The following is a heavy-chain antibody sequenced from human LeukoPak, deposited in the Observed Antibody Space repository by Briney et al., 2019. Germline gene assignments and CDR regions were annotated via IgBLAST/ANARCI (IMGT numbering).Heavy chain of an antibody. CDR3: AKDDYYDSSGQWDLDY. V-gene: IGHV3-30*04. D-gene: IGHD3-22*01. CDR2: ISYDGSNK. J-gene: IGHJ4*02. Sequence: GGSLRLSCAASGFTFSSYAMHWVRQAPGKGLEWVAVISYDGSNKYYADSVKGRFTISRDNSKNTLYLQMNSLRAEDTAVYYCAKDDYYDSSGQWDLDYWGQGTLVTVSS. CDR1: GFTFSSYA.